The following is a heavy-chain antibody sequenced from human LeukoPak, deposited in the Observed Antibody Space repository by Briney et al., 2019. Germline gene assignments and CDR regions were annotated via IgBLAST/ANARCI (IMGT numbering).Heavy chain of an antibody. V-gene: IGHV3-7*01. J-gene: IGHJ4*02. CDR1: GFTFSSYW. D-gene: IGHD3-10*01. Sequence: PGGSLRLSCAASGFTFSSYWMSWVRQAPGKGLEWVANIKQDGSEKYYVDSVKGRFTISRDNAKNPLYLQMNSLRAEDTAVYYCARDLWFGELLGASNYWGQGTLVTVSS. CDR2: IKQDGSEK. CDR3: ARDLWFGELLGASNY.